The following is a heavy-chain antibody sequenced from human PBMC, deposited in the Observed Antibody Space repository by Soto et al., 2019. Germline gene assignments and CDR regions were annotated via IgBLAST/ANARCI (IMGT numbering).Heavy chain of an antibody. Sequence: GGSLRLSCAASGFTFSDYYMSWIRQAPGKGLEWVSYISSSGSTIYYADSVKGRFTISRDNAKNSLYLQMNSLRAEDTAVYYCARDIQGGSGSYYNPGAGHYYYYGMDVWGQGTTVTVSS. CDR1: GFTFSDYY. D-gene: IGHD3-10*01. J-gene: IGHJ6*02. V-gene: IGHV3-11*01. CDR2: ISSSGSTI. CDR3: ARDIQGGSGSYYNPGAGHYYYYGMDV.